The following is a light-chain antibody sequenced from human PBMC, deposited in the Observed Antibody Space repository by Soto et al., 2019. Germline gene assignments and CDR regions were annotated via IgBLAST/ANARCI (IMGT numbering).Light chain of an antibody. CDR2: VKSDGSH. CDR3: QTWGAGHVV. Sequence: QSVLTQSPSASASPGAPVKLTCTLSSGHSSYAIAWHQQQPEKGPRYLMKVKSDGSHTKGDGIPDRFSGSSSGAERYLTISSLQSEDEADYYCQTWGAGHVVFGGGTQLTVL. CDR1: SGHSSYA. V-gene: IGLV4-69*01. J-gene: IGLJ2*01.